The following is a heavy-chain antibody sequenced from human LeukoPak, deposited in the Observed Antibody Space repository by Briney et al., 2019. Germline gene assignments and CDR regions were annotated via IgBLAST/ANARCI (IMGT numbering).Heavy chain of an antibody. D-gene: IGHD4-11*01. J-gene: IGHJ6*04. CDR1: GFNFSSYA. Sequence: PGGSLRLSCAASGFNFSSYAMSWVRQAPGKGLEWLSSISGSGGSSYHADSMKGRLTISRDNSKNTMSLQMSSLGVDDTAVYYCARDYTRGAYDYYYGMDVWGKGTTVTVSS. V-gene: IGHV3-23*01. CDR2: ISGSGGSS. CDR3: ARDYTRGAYDYYYGMDV.